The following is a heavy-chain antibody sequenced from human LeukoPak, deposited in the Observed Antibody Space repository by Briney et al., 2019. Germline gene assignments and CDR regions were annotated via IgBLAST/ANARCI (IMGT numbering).Heavy chain of an antibody. CDR1: GFTFSSYS. CDR2: TSSSSSYI. CDR3: ARDMVRGVTTTVNWFDP. V-gene: IGHV3-21*01. D-gene: IGHD3-10*01. Sequence: GGSLRLSCAASGFTFSSYSMNWVRQAPGKGLEWVSSTSSSSSYIYYADSVKGRFTISRDNAKNSLYLQMNSLRAEDTAVYYCARDMVRGVTTTVNWFDPWGQGTLVTVSS. J-gene: IGHJ5*02.